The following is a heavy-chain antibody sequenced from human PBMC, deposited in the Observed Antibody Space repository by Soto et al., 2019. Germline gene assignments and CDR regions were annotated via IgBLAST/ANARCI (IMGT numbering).Heavy chain of an antibody. J-gene: IGHJ4*02. CDR1: CGSISSYY. D-gene: IGHD1-26*01. CDR3: ARARGELRTPYYFDY. Sequence: KTSETLSLTCTVSCGSISSYYWSWIRQPPGKGLEWIGYIYYSGSTNYNPSLKSRVTISVDTSKNQFSLKLSSVTAADTAVYYCARARGELRTPYYFDYWGQGTLVTVS. V-gene: IGHV4-59*01. CDR2: IYYSGST.